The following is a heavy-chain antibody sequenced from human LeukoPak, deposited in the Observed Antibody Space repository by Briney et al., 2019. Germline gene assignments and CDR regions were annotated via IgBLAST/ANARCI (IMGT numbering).Heavy chain of an antibody. CDR3: ARRLGIVLMVYAIPWFDP. CDR2: INHSGST. Sequence: SETLSLTCSVSGGSMSSYYWSWIRQPPGKGLEWIGEINHSGSTNYNPSLKSRVTISVDTSKNQFSLKLSSVTAADTAVYYCARRLGIVLMVYAIPWFDPWGQGTLVTVSS. CDR1: GGSMSSYY. D-gene: IGHD2-8*01. J-gene: IGHJ5*02. V-gene: IGHV4-34*01.